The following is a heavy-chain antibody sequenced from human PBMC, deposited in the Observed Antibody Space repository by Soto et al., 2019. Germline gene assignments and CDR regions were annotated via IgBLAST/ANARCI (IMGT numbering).Heavy chain of an antibody. CDR2: ISGSGVTT. D-gene: IGHD2-21*02. J-gene: IGHJ4*02. V-gene: IGHV3-23*01. CDR3: AKDHPSLRAPDY. CDR1: GFTFSAYA. Sequence: PGGSLRLSCAASGFTFSAYAMSWVRQAPGKGLEWVSAISGSGVTTYYADSVKGRFTVSRDNSKNTLFLQMNSLRAGDTAVYYCAKDHPSLRAPDYWGQGTLVTVSS.